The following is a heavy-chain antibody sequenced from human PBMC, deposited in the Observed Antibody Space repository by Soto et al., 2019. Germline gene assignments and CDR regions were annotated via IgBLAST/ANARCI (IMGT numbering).Heavy chain of an antibody. V-gene: IGHV4-4*02. J-gene: IGHJ3*02. Sequence: QVQLQESGPGLVKPSGTLSLTCAVSGGSVSSSNWWSWVRQSPGKGLEWMGEIYHSGSAHYNPSLKSRATISLAKSQNQFSLRLTAVTAADTAVYYCARVPGVVVSADDAFDIWGPGTRVSVSS. CDR2: IYHSGSA. CDR1: GGSVSSSNW. D-gene: IGHD2-21*02. CDR3: ARVPGVVVSADDAFDI.